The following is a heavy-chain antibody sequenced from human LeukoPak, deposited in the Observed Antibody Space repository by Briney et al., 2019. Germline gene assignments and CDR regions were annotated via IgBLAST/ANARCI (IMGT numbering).Heavy chain of an antibody. D-gene: IGHD6-13*01. V-gene: IGHV4-39*07. Sequence: SETLSLTCTVSGGSISSSSNYWGWIRQPPGKALAWIGSIYYGGSTNYNPSLKSRVTISVDTSKNQFSLKLSSVTAADTAVYYCARDSSSWHTDAFDIWGQGTMVTVSS. J-gene: IGHJ3*02. CDR3: ARDSSSWHTDAFDI. CDR2: IYYGGST. CDR1: GGSISSSSNY.